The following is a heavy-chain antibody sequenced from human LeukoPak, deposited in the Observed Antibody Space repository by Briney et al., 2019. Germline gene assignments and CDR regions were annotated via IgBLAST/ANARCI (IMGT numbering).Heavy chain of an antibody. Sequence: SVKGRFTISRDNSKNTLYLQMNSLRAEDTAVYYCARRGEYCSSTSCYYFDYWGQGTLVTVSS. D-gene: IGHD2-2*01. J-gene: IGHJ4*02. CDR3: ARRGEYCSSTSCYYFDY. V-gene: IGHV3-30*01.